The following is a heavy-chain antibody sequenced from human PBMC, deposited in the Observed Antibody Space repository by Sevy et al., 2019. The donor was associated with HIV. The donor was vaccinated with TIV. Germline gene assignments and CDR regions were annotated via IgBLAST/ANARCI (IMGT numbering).Heavy chain of an antibody. V-gene: IGHV3-30*02. CDR1: GFTFSRYG. CDR2: IRYDGSNK. CDR3: AKVRYSSSWTGYYYYYMDV. J-gene: IGHJ6*03. Sequence: GGSLRLSCAASGFTFSRYGMHWVRQAPGKGLEWVAFIRYDGSNKYYADSVKGRFTISRDNSKNTLYLQMNSLRAEDTAVYYCAKVRYSSSWTGYYYYYMDVWGKGTTVTVSS. D-gene: IGHD6-13*01.